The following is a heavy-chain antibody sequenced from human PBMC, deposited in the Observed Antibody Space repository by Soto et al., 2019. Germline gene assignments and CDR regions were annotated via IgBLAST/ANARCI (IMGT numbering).Heavy chain of an antibody. V-gene: IGHV1-18*01. CDR2: INVYNGKT. CDR3: ARSAGVVDGDDY. D-gene: IGHD3-10*01. Sequence: QVQLVQSGAEVKKPGASVKVSCKASGYTFSNYGISWVRQAPGQGPEWMGWINVYNGKTNYAQKLQGRVTMTTDTSTNTIYMELRSRKSDDTAVYYCARSAGVVDGDDYWGQGTLVTVSA. J-gene: IGHJ4*02. CDR1: GYTFSNYG.